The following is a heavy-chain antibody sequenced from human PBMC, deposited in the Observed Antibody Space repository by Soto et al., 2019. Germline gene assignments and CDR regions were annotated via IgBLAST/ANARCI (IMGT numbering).Heavy chain of an antibody. Sequence: GGSLRLSCAASGFTFSSYAMHWVRQAPGKGLEWVAVISYDGSNKYYADSVKGRFTISRDNSKNTLYLQMNSLRAEDTAVYYCATLVAAAGTGWGQGTLVTVSS. CDR3: ATLVAAAGTG. J-gene: IGHJ4*02. V-gene: IGHV3-30-3*01. CDR1: GFTFSSYA. D-gene: IGHD6-13*01. CDR2: ISYDGSNK.